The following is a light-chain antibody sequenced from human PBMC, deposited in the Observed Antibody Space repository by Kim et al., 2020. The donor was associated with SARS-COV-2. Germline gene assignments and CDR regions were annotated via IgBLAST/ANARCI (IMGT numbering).Light chain of an antibody. J-gene: IGKJ1*01. CDR3: QKYNFAPAT. Sequence: DIQMTQSPSSLSASVGDTVIITCRASHGISNYLAWYQQKPGRIPKLLIYSASTLQSGVPSRFSGSGSGTEFTLSITNLQPDDGATYFCQKYNFAPATFGQGTNVDIK. CDR1: HGISNY. CDR2: SAS. V-gene: IGKV1-27*01.